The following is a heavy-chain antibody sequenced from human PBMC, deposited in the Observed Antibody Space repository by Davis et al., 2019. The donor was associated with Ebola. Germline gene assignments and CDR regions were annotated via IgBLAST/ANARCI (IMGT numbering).Heavy chain of an antibody. CDR1: GFTFSSYW. CDR2: IKQDGSEK. J-gene: IGHJ4*02. CDR3: ARGRKIAVAGTDY. Sequence: GESLKISCAASGFTFSSYWMSWVRQAPGKGLEWVANIKQDGSEKYYVDSVKGRFTISRDNAKNSLYLQMNSLRAEDTAVYYCARGRKIAVAGTDYWGQGTLVTVSS. D-gene: IGHD6-19*01. V-gene: IGHV3-7*03.